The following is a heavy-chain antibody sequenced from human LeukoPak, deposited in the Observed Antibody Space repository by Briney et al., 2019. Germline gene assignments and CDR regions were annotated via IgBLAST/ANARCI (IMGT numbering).Heavy chain of an antibody. CDR3: ARHGRGSDYVWGSYRYYFDY. V-gene: IGHV4-34*01. J-gene: IGHJ4*02. CDR1: GGSFSGYY. Sequence: PSETLSLTCAVYGGSFSGYYWSWIRQPPGKGLEWIGEINHSGSTNYNPSLKSRVTISVDTSKNQFSLTLSSVTAADTAVYYCARHGRGSDYVWGSYRYYFDYWGQGTLVTVSS. D-gene: IGHD3-16*02. CDR2: INHSGST.